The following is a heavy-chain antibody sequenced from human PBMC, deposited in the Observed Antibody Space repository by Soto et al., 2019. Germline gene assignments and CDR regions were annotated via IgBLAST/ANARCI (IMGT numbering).Heavy chain of an antibody. D-gene: IGHD3-3*01. CDR2: ISAYNGNT. CDR3: ARGSLFLEWLLLDY. J-gene: IGHJ4*02. Sequence: ASVKVSGTASGYPFTSYGISWVRQPPGQGLEWMGWISAYNGNTNYAQKLQGRVTMTTDTSTSTAYMELRSLRSDDPAVYSCARGSLFLEWLLLDYWGQGNLVTVSS. V-gene: IGHV1-18*01. CDR1: GYPFTSYG.